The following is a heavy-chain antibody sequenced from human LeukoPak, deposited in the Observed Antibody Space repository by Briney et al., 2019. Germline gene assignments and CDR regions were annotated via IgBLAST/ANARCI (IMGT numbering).Heavy chain of an antibody. CDR3: ARTVGARADP. D-gene: IGHD4/OR15-4a*01. J-gene: IGHJ5*02. V-gene: IGHV1-18*01. CDR2: ISANNGNT. Sequence: ASVQLSCKASGYPFTTYGFIWVRQAPGLGLEWMGWISANNGNTKYGQKFQGRVTMTTDTTTETAYMQLSSLRFYDTAIYYCARTVGARADPWGQGSLVTVSS. CDR1: GYPFTTYG.